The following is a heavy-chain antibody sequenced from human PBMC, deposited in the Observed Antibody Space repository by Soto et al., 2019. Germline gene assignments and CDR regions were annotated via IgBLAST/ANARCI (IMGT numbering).Heavy chain of an antibody. CDR2: INHSGST. V-gene: IGHV4-34*01. Sequence: QVQLQQWGAGLLKPSETLSLTCAVYGGSFSGYYWSWIRQPPGKGLEWIGEINHSGSTNYNPSLKSRVTISVDTSKNQFSLKLSSVTAADTAVYYCARAGAYRAARRIDYWGQGTLVTVSS. CDR3: ARAGAYRAARRIDY. CDR1: GGSFSGYY. J-gene: IGHJ4*02. D-gene: IGHD6-6*01.